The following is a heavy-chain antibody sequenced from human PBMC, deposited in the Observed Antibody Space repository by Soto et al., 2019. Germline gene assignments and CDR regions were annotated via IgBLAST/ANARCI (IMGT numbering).Heavy chain of an antibody. J-gene: IGHJ6*02. CDR2: INHSGST. Sequence: PSATQSLTCAVYGGSVSGYYWSWIRQHPGKGLEWIGEINHSGSTNYNPSLKSRVTISVDTSKNQFSLKLSSVTAADTAVYYCHRAVAGTGVWDDYYYYYGMDVWGQGTTVTVSS. CDR3: HRAVAGTGVWDDYYYYYGMDV. V-gene: IGHV4-34*01. CDR1: GGSVSGYY. D-gene: IGHD6-19*01.